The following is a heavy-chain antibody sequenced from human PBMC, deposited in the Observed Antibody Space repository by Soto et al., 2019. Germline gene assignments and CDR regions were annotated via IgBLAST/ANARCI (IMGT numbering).Heavy chain of an antibody. CDR2: ISGSGGST. V-gene: IGHV3-23*01. CDR3: AKAGERETTAPEYFQH. CDR1: GFTFSSYA. Sequence: GGSLRLSCAASGFTFSSYAMSWVRQAPGKGLEWVSAISGSGGSTYYADSVKGRFTISRDNSKNTLYLQMNSLRAEDTAVYYCAKAGERETTAPEYFQHWGQGTLVTVSS. J-gene: IGHJ1*01. D-gene: IGHD4-17*01.